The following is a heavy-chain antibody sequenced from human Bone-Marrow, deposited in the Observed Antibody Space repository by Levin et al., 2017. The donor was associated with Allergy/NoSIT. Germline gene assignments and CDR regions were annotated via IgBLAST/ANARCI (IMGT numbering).Heavy chain of an antibody. Sequence: GESLKISCAASGFTFSSYAMHWVRQAPGKGLEWVAVISYDGSNKYYADSVKGRFTISRDNSKNTLYLQMNSLRAEDTAVYYCARDPAGGGWIGSFDYWGQGTLVTVSS. CDR2: ISYDGSNK. V-gene: IGHV3-30*04. J-gene: IGHJ4*02. D-gene: IGHD2-15*01. CDR1: GFTFSSYA. CDR3: ARDPAGGGWIGSFDY.